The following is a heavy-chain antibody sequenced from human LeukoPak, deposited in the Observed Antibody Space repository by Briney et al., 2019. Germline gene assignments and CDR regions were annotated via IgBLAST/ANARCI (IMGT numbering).Heavy chain of an antibody. D-gene: IGHD2-2*03. CDR2: IYYSGST. Sequence: PSETLSLTCTVSGGSISSYYWSWIRQPPGKGLEWIGYIYYSGSTSYNPSLKSRVTISVDTSKNQFSLKLSSVTAADTAVYYCARAWMTNDAFDIWGQGTMVTVSS. J-gene: IGHJ3*02. CDR1: GGSISSYY. CDR3: ARAWMTNDAFDI. V-gene: IGHV4-59*01.